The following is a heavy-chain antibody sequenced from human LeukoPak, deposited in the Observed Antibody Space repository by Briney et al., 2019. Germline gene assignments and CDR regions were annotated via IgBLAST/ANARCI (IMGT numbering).Heavy chain of an antibody. CDR2: ISAYNGNT. CDR3: ARDGGSYYEALGDY. J-gene: IGHJ4*02. V-gene: IGHV1-18*04. CDR1: GYTFTGYY. D-gene: IGHD1-26*01. Sequence: ASVKVSCKASGYTFTGYYMHWVRQAPGQGLEWMGWISAYNGNTNYAQKLQGRVTMTTDTSTSTAYMELRSLRSDDTAVYYCARDGGSYYEALGDYWGQGTLVTVSS.